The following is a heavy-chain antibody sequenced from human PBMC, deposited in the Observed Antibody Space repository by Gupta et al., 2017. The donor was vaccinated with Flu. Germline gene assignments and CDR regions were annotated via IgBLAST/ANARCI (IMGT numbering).Heavy chain of an antibody. CDR3: ARDLNWAFIF. Sequence: EVQLVESGGGLVQPGGSLRLTCVISGFTFSDYHMNWIRQAPGKGLEGISYIGSGGNTDYADSVRGRFTSSRDNARDSLFLQMNSLRDEDTALYYCARDLNWAFIFWGQGALVTVSS. CDR2: IGSGGNT. D-gene: IGHD3-16*01. V-gene: IGHV3-48*02. J-gene: IGHJ4*02. CDR1: GFTFSDYH.